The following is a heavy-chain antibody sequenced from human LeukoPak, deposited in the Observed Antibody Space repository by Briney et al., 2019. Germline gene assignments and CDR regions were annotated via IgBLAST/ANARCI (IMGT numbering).Heavy chain of an antibody. Sequence: YPSETLSLTCAVYGGSFSGYYWSWIRQPPGKGLEWIGEINHSGSTNYNPSLKSRVTISVDTSKNQFSLKLSSVTAADTAVYYCARYDSSGYYRYYFDYWGQGTLVTVSS. CDR3: ARYDSSGYYRYYFDY. D-gene: IGHD3-22*01. CDR1: GGSFSGYY. J-gene: IGHJ4*02. V-gene: IGHV4-34*01. CDR2: INHSGST.